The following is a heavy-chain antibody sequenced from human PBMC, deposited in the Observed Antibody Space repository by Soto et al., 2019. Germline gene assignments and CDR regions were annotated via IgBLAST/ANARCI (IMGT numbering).Heavy chain of an antibody. V-gene: IGHV4-59*01. CDR3: ATAAAGSFDY. CDR1: GDSISNYF. D-gene: IGHD6-13*01. CDR2: IYYSGST. Sequence: PSETLSLTCTVSGDSISNYFWSWIRQPPGKGLEWIGYIYYSGSTNYNPSLKSRVTISVDTSKNQFSLKLSSVTAADTAVYYCATAAAGSFDYWGQGTLVTVSS. J-gene: IGHJ4*02.